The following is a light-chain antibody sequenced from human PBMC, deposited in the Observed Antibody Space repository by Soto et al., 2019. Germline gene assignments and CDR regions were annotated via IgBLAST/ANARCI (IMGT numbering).Light chain of an antibody. J-gene: IGKJ4*02. CDR3: QQYDSSPRT. CDR2: DTS. CDR1: QSVISSY. V-gene: IGKV3-20*01. Sequence: EIVLTQSPGTLSLSPGERATLSCSASQSVISSYLARYQQKPGQAPRLLIYDTSSRATGIPDRFSGSGAGTDFTLTISRLEPEDFAVYYCQQYDSSPRTFGGGTKVDIK.